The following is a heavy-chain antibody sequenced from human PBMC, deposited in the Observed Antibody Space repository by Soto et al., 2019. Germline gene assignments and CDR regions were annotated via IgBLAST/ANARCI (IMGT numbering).Heavy chain of an antibody. Sequence: GGSLRLSCAASGFTFSSYSMNWVRQAPGKGLEWVSYISSSSSTIYYADSVKGRFTISRDNAKNSLYLQMNSLRAEDTAVYYCATFGVVIISYYYYMDVWGKGTTVTVSS. J-gene: IGHJ6*03. CDR2: ISSSSSTI. V-gene: IGHV3-48*01. D-gene: IGHD3-3*01. CDR1: GFTFSSYS. CDR3: ATFGVVIISYYYYMDV.